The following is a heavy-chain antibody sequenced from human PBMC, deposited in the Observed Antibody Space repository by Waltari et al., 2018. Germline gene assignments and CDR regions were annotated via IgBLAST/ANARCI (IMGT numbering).Heavy chain of an antibody. Sequence: QGQLVQSGSEVKKPGSSVTVSCKASGGPFSSQPSSWVRQAPGRGLEWMGGLIPILDIANEAQKFQGRVTITADESTSTAYMELISLTSEDTARYYCERNDISAQGVVIASNYWGQGTLVTVSS. D-gene: IGHD2-21*01. CDR3: ERNDISAQGVVIASNY. CDR1: GGPFSSQP. V-gene: IGHV1-69*04. J-gene: IGHJ4*02. CDR2: LIPILDIA.